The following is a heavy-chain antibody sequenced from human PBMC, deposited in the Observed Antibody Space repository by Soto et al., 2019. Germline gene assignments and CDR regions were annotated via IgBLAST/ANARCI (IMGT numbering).Heavy chain of an antibody. V-gene: IGHV1-18*01. CDR2: ISAYNGNT. CDR3: ARDRFVRRYGRPDRSPHIDY. Sequence: ASVKVSCKASGYTFTSYGISWVRQAPGQGLEWMGWISAYNGNTNYAQKLQGRVTMTTDTSTSTAYMELRSLRSDDTAVYYCARDRFVRRYGRPDRSPHIDYWGQGTLVTVSS. CDR1: GYTFTSYG. D-gene: IGHD3-16*02. J-gene: IGHJ4*02.